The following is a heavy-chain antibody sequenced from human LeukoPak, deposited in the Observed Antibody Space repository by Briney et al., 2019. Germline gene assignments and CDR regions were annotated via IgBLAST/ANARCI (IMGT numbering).Heavy chain of an antibody. J-gene: IGHJ4*02. Sequence: PSETLSLTCTVAGGSISNYYWSWIRQPPGKGLEWIGYIYYSGSTNYNPSLKSRVTISVDTSKNQFSLKLSSVTAADTAVYYCARGGAHYYPYYFDYWGQGTLVTVSS. CDR2: IYYSGST. V-gene: IGHV4-59*01. CDR3: ARGGAHYYPYYFDY. CDR1: GGSISNYY. D-gene: IGHD3-22*01.